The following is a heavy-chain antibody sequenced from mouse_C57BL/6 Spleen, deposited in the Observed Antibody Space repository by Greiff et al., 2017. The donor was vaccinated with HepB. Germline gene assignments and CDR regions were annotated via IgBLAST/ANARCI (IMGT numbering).Heavy chain of an antibody. CDR2: IYPGDGDT. J-gene: IGHJ2*01. D-gene: IGHD4-1*01. Sequence: QVQLQQSGPELVKPGASVKISCKASGYAFSSSWMNWVKQRPGKGLEWIGRIYPGDGDTNYNGKFKGKATLTADKSSSTAYMQLSSLTSEDSAVYFCARDRTGAYFDYWGQGTTLTVSS. CDR1: GYAFSSSW. V-gene: IGHV1-82*01. CDR3: ARDRTGAYFDY.